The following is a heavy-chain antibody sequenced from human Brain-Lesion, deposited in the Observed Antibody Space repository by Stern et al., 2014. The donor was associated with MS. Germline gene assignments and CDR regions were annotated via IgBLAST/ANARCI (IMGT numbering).Heavy chain of an antibody. Sequence: VQLVESGAEVKKPGASVKVSCKVSGYTLTELSMHWVRPAPRKGIEWMGGFDPEDAETIYAQKSQGRVTMTEDTSTDTAYMALSSLRSEDTAVYYCATLSPGAGGNYYRHFDYWGQGTLVTVSS. J-gene: IGHJ4*02. CDR2: FDPEDAET. CDR1: GYTLTELS. V-gene: IGHV1-24*01. D-gene: IGHD1-26*01. CDR3: ATLSPGAGGNYYRHFDY.